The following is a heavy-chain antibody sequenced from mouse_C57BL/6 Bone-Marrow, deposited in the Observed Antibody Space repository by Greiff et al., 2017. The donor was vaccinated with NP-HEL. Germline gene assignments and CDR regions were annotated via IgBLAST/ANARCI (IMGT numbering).Heavy chain of an antibody. V-gene: IGHV5-9*01. CDR1: GFTFSSYT. CDR3: ARHGISYAMDY. CDR2: ISGGGGNT. Sequence: EVQGVESGGGLVKPGGSLKLSCAASGFTFSSYTMSWVRQTPEKRLEWVATISGGGGNTYYPDSVKGRFTISRDNAKNTLYLQMSSLRSEDTALYYCARHGISYAMDYWGQGTSVTVSS. J-gene: IGHJ4*01.